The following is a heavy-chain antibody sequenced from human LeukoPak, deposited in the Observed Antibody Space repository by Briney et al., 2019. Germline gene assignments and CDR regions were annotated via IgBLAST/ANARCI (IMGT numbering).Heavy chain of an antibody. D-gene: IGHD2-2*01. CDR1: GFTFSNYW. CDR2: ISSDGSTT. J-gene: IGHJ5*02. Sequence: PGGSLRLSCAASGFTFSNYWMYWVRQAPGEGLVWVSRISSDGSTTANADSVRGRFTIPRDNTKSTLYLQMNRLRAEDTAVYFCARSISWHDGWFDPWGQGTLVTVSS. V-gene: IGHV3-74*01. CDR3: ARSISWHDGWFDP.